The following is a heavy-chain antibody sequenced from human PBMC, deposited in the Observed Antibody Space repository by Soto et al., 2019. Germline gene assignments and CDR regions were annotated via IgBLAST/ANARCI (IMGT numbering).Heavy chain of an antibody. D-gene: IGHD6-19*01. Sequence: QVQLVQSGAEVKKPGASVKVSCKASGYTFTDYYINWVRQAPGQGLEWMGWINPNNGVTSYAQKFQGRVTMTRDTSISTAYMDLGRLRFDDTALYYCARGALTVANWFDPWGQGTQVTVSS. CDR3: ARGALTVANWFDP. CDR1: GYTFTDYY. V-gene: IGHV1-2*02. J-gene: IGHJ5*02. CDR2: INPNNGVT.